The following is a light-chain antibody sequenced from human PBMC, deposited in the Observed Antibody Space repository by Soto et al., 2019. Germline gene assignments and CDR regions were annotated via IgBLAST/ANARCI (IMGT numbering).Light chain of an antibody. Sequence: EIVMTQSPATLSVSPGERATLSCMASQSVSSNLAWYQQKPGQAPRLLIYGASSRATGIPDRFSGSGSGTDFTLTISRLEPEDFAVYYCQQYNNWPITFGQGTRLEIK. J-gene: IGKJ5*01. CDR3: QQYNNWPIT. CDR2: GAS. V-gene: IGKV3D-15*01. CDR1: QSVSSN.